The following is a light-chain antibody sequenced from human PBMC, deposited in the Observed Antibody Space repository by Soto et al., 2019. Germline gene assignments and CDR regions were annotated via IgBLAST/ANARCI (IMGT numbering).Light chain of an antibody. CDR1: QNVENK. V-gene: IGKV3-20*01. J-gene: IGKJ1*01. CDR3: QQYGSSPPT. Sequence: EIALTQSPPTLSVSPGESATLSCRARQNVENKLAWYQQRPGQSPRLLIYGASSRATGIPDRFSGSGSGTDFTLTINRLEPADFALYYCQQYGSSPPTFGQGTKVDIK. CDR2: GAS.